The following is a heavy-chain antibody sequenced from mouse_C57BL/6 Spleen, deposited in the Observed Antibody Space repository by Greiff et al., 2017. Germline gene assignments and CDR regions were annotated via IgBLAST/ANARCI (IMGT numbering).Heavy chain of an antibody. Sequence: VQLQQSGPELVKPGDSVKISCKASGYSFTGYFMNWVMQSHGKSLEWIGRINPYNGDTFYNQKFKGKATLTVDKSSSPAHMELRSLTSEDSAVYYCARSRGLDYGSSYFDYWGQGTTLTVSS. CDR1: GYSFTGYF. D-gene: IGHD1-1*01. CDR3: ARSRGLDYGSSYFDY. V-gene: IGHV1-20*01. CDR2: INPYNGDT. J-gene: IGHJ2*01.